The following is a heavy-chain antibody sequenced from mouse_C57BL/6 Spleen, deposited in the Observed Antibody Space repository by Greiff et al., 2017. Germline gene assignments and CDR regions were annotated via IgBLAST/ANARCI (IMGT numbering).Heavy chain of an antibody. Sequence: VKLLESGPELVKPGASVKISCKASGYAFSSSWMNWVKQRPGKGLEWIGRIYPGDGDTNYNGKFKGKATLTADKSSSTAYMQLSSLTSEDSAVYFCAREYYGTSMDYWGQGTSVTVSS. CDR3: AREYYGTSMDY. D-gene: IGHD1-1*01. J-gene: IGHJ4*01. CDR2: IYPGDGDT. V-gene: IGHV1-82*01. CDR1: GYAFSSSW.